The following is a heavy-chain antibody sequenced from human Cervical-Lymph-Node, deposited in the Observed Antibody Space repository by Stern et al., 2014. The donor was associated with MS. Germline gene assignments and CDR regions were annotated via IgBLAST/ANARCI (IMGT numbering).Heavy chain of an antibody. CDR1: GGTLSNYA. Sequence: VQLVQSGAEVKKPGSSGKVSCKASGGTLSNYAISWVRQAPGQGLEWMGGIIPMFGAANYAPKFQGRVTISADESTTTSYMELSSLRSEDTAVYYCTFRGGGDAYISLDLWGRGTLVTVSS. CDR2: IIPMFGAA. D-gene: IGHD5-24*01. CDR3: TFRGGGDAYISLDL. J-gene: IGHJ2*01. V-gene: IGHV1-69*01.